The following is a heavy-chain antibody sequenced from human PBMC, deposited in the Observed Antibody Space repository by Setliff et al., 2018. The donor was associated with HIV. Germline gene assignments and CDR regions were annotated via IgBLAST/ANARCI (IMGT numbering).Heavy chain of an antibody. CDR1: GFTFSNAW. CDR3: ARHSPVTTEDYMDV. CDR2: IHHSGAT. Sequence: PGGSLRFSCAASGFTFSNAWMTWVRQAPGKGLEWVGSIHHSGATYFTPSLKSRVTLSVDTSKNQFFLRLTSVSAADTGLYFCARHSPVTTEDYMDVWGKGTTVTVSS. V-gene: IGHV4-38-2*01. J-gene: IGHJ6*03. D-gene: IGHD4-17*01.